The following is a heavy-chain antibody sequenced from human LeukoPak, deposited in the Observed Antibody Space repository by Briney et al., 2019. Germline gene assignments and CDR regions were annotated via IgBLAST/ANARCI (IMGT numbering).Heavy chain of an antibody. J-gene: IGHJ4*02. CDR2: ISGSGGST. V-gene: IGHV3-23*01. CDR3: AKDSQWDSSGWYYFDY. D-gene: IGHD6-19*01. CDR1: GFTFSSYA. Sequence: TGGTLRLSCAASGFTFSSYAMSWVRQAPGKGLEWVSGISGSGGSTYYADSVKGRFTISRDNYKNTLYLQMNSLRAEDTAVYYCAKDSQWDSSGWYYFDYWGQGTLVTVSS.